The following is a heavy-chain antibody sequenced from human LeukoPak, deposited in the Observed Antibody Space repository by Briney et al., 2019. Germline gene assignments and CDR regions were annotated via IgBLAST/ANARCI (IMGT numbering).Heavy chain of an antibody. CDR1: GFPFDDYG. J-gene: IGHJ4*02. CDR3: AKGTSTYSSGSFDY. V-gene: IGHV3-23*01. D-gene: IGHD6-19*01. CDR2: ISGSGSTT. Sequence: GGSLRLSCAASGFPFDDYGMTWVRQAPGKGLEWVISISGSGSTTFYADSVKGRFTISRDNSKNMLYLQMTSLRAEDTAVYYCAKGTSTYSSGSFDYWGRGTLVTVSS.